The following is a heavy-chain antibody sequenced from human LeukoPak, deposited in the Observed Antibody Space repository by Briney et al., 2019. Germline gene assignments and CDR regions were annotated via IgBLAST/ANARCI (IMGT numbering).Heavy chain of an antibody. CDR2: ISWDGGST. V-gene: IGHV3-43D*03. D-gene: IGHD3-10*01. Sequence: PGGSLRLSCAASGFTFDDYAMHWVRQAPGKGLEWVSLISWDGGSTYYADSVKGRFTISRDNSKNSLYLQMNSLRAEGTALYYCAAMGTGSFDYWGQGTLVTVSS. J-gene: IGHJ4*02. CDR3: AAMGTGSFDY. CDR1: GFTFDDYA.